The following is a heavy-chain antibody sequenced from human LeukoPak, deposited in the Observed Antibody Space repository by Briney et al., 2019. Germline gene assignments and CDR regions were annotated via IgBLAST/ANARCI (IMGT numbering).Heavy chain of an antibody. V-gene: IGHV3-21*01. CDR2: IRSSSSSL. D-gene: IGHD2-21*02. CDR1: EFTFSSYS. CDR3: ARDGGDIAPDYLDY. J-gene: IGHJ4*02. Sequence: GGSLRLSCAASEFTFSSYSMNWVRPTPGKGLEWVSFIRSSSSSLYYADSVKGRLTISRDNAKNSLYLQMNSLRAEDTAVYYCARDGGDIAPDYLDYWGQGTLVTVSS.